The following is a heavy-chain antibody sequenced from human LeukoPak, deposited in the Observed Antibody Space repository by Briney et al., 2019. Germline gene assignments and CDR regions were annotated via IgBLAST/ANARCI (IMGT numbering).Heavy chain of an antibody. CDR2: INTNTGNP. CDR1: GYTFTSYA. CDR3: ARRQKRPVYAFDI. V-gene: IGHV7-4-1*02. Sequence: GASVKVSCKASGYTFTSYAMNWVRQAPGQGLEWMGWINTNTGNPAYAQGFTGRFVFSLDTSASTAYLQISSLKAEDTAVYYCARRQKRPVYAFDIWGQGTMVTVSS. D-gene: IGHD1-14*01. J-gene: IGHJ3*02.